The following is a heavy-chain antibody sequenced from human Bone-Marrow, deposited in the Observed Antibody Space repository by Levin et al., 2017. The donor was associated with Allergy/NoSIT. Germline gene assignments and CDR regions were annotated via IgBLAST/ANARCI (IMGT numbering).Heavy chain of an antibody. D-gene: IGHD1-7*01. CDR2: IYPGDSDT. V-gene: IGHV5-51*01. Sequence: NLGESLKISCKGSGYSFTSYWIGWVRQMPGKGLEWMGIIYPGDSDTRYSPSFQGQVTISADKSISTAYLQWSSLKASDTAMYYCARIGLELIAEYYYYGMDVWGQGTTVTVSS. J-gene: IGHJ6*02. CDR3: ARIGLELIAEYYYYGMDV. CDR1: GYSFTSYW.